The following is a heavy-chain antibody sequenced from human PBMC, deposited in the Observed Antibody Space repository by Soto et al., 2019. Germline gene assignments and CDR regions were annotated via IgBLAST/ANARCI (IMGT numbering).Heavy chain of an antibody. CDR2: ISSSSSYT. D-gene: IGHD6-19*01. CDR3: ARDEGIAVAGTDY. J-gene: IGHJ4*02. V-gene: IGHV3-11*05. Sequence: QVQLVESGGGLVKPGGYLRLSCAASGFTFSDYYMSWIRQAPGKGLEWVSYISSSSSYTNYADSVKGRFTISRDNAKNSLYLQMKSLRAEDTAVYYCARDEGIAVAGTDYWGQGTLVTVSS. CDR1: GFTFSDYY.